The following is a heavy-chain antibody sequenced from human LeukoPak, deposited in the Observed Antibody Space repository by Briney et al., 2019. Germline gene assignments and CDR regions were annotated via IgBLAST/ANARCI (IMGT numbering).Heavy chain of an antibody. CDR2: IFTSGST. CDR1: GGSISTGSYY. D-gene: IGHD6-6*01. J-gene: IGHJ1*01. V-gene: IGHV4-61*02. CDR3: ARDSSSPRVKYFQH. Sequence: SETLSLTCTVSGGSISTGSYYWSWLRQPAGKELQWLGRIFTSGSTNYNPSLKSRVTISVDTSKNQFSLKLSSVTAADTAVYYCARDSSSPRVKYFQHWGQGTLVTVSS.